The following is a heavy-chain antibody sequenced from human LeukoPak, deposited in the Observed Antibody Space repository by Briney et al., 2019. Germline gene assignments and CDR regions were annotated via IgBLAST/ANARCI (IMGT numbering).Heavy chain of an antibody. D-gene: IGHD2-2*01. Sequence: PGGSLSLSCALSGFTFSSYVMHWVRQAPGRGLEWVAIISYDGSNEFYADFVKGLYTIPRHNSKNALFLQKNSERPADTGMYFCARDKGASYLSSFDLWGQETRVPVP. CDR1: GFTFSSYV. V-gene: IGHV3-30*04. J-gene: IGHJ4*02. CDR3: ARDKGASYLSSFDL. CDR2: ISYDGSNE.